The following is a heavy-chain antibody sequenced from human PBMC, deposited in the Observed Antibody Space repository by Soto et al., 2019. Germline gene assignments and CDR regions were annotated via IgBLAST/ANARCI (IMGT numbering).Heavy chain of an antibody. D-gene: IGHD4-17*01. CDR2: ISYSGST. J-gene: IGHJ4*02. V-gene: IGHV4-30-4*01. Sequence: QVQLQESGPGLVKPSQTLSLTCTVSGVSISSPDSFWSWIRQSPGEDLEWIGFISYSGSTSYDPSLKSRVAISLDTSTNPFSLEVTSVTAADTAIYYCARMTSVNSYSFDYWGQGTLVTVSS. CDR3: ARMTSVNSYSFDY. CDR1: GVSISSPDSF.